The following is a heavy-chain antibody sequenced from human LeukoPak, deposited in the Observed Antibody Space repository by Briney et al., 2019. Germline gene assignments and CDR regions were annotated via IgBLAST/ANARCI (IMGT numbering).Heavy chain of an antibody. Sequence: GASVKVSCKASGYTFTSYYMHWVRQAPGQGLEWMGIINPSGGSTSYAQKFQGRVTMTRDTSTSTVYMEVRSLRSGDAAFYYCARDRLRFGELSPFDYWGQGTLVTVSS. D-gene: IGHD3-10*01. CDR1: GYTFTSYY. CDR3: ARDRLRFGELSPFDY. CDR2: INPSGGST. J-gene: IGHJ4*02. V-gene: IGHV1-46*01.